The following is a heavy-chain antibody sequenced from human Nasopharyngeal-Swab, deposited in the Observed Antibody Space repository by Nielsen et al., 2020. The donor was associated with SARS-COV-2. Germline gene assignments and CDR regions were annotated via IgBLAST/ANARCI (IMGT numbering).Heavy chain of an antibody. CDR3: ARERYTSGRCGIYDK. CDR1: GVPFSNTI. V-gene: IGHV3-23*01. J-gene: IGHJ3*02. CDR2: ISFDGST. D-gene: IGHD6-19*01. Sequence: GESLKISCVVSGVPFSNTIVTWVRQAPGKGLEWVSVISFDGSTYYGDSVKGRSTISRDDSRNTVYLHLNTLRAEDAAVYYCARERYTSGRCGIYDKWGPGTMVTVSS.